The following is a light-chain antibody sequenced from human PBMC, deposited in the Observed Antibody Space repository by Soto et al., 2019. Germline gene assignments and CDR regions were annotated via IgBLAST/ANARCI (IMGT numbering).Light chain of an antibody. CDR1: QSVSSSY. J-gene: IGKJ4*01. V-gene: IGKV3-20*01. CDR2: DAS. CDR3: QQYGSSPLT. Sequence: EIVLTQSPGTLSLSPGERATLSCRASQSVSSSYLAWYQQKLGQAPRLLIYDASNRATGIQHRFSGSGSGTDFTLTISRLEPEDFAVYYCQQYGSSPLTFGGGTKVEIK.